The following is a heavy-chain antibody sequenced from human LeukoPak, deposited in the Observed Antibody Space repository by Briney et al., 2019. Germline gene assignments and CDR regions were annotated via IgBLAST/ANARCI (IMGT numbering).Heavy chain of an antibody. CDR2: IYTSGST. J-gene: IGHJ3*02. CDR1: GGSISSYY. Sequence: SETLSLTCTVSGGSISSYYWSWIRQPAGKGLEWIGRIYTSGSTNYNPSLKSRVTMSVDTSKNQFSLKLSSGTAADTAVYYWARVWYYDILTGYEGGAFDIWGQGTMVTVSS. D-gene: IGHD3-9*01. V-gene: IGHV4-4*07. CDR3: ARVWYYDILTGYEGGAFDI.